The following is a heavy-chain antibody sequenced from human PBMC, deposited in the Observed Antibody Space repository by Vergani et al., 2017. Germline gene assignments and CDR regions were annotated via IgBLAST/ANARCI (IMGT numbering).Heavy chain of an antibody. V-gene: IGHV3-7*01. J-gene: IGHJ4*02. CDR1: GFTFSSYW. Sequence: EVQLVESGGGLVQPGGSLRLSCAASGFTFSSYWMSWVRQAPGXGLEWVANIKQDGSEKYYVDSVKGRFAISRDNAKNSLYLQMNSLRAEDTAVYYCARGRYCSGGSCYSQSYYFDYWGQGTLVTVSS. CDR2: IKQDGSEK. CDR3: ARGRYCSGGSCYSQSYYFDY. D-gene: IGHD2-15*01.